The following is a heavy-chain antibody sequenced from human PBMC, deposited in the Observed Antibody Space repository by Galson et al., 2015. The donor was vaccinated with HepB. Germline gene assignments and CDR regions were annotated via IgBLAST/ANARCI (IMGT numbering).Heavy chain of an antibody. J-gene: IGHJ6*02. CDR2: INEDGSVQ. D-gene: IGHD1-14*01. CDR3: ARNRLPDYAYDMDV. CDR1: GFTFSRYW. Sequence: SLRLSCAASGFTFSRYWMTWVRQAPGKGLEWVANINEDGSVQHYVDSVKGRFTISRDNAKNSLYLQMSSLRAEDTAVYYCARNRLPDYAYDMDVWGQGTTVTVSS. V-gene: IGHV3-7*01.